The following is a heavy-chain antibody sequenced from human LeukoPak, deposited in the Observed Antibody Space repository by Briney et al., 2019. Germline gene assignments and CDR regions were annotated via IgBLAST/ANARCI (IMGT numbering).Heavy chain of an antibody. J-gene: IGHJ5*02. D-gene: IGHD2/OR15-2a*01. CDR1: GGSISSYY. Sequence: SETLSLTCTVSGGSISSYYWSWIRQPPGKGLEWIGYIYYSGSTNYNPSLKSRVTISVDTSKNQFSLKLSSVTAADTAVYYCARARIGSEGGWFDPWGQGTLVTVSS. CDR2: IYYSGST. V-gene: IGHV4-59*08. CDR3: ARARIGSEGGWFDP.